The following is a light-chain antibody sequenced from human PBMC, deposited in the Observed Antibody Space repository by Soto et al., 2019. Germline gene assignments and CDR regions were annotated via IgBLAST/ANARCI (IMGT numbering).Light chain of an antibody. Sequence: HSALTQPASVSGSPGQSITISCTGTSSDVGVYNYVSWFQQHPGKAPKLMVYDVSNRPSGVSNRFSGSKSGNTASLTISGLQAEDEADYYCSSYTSSSSYVFGTGTKVTVL. CDR1: SSDVGVYNY. J-gene: IGLJ1*01. V-gene: IGLV2-14*03. CDR3: SSYTSSSSYV. CDR2: DVS.